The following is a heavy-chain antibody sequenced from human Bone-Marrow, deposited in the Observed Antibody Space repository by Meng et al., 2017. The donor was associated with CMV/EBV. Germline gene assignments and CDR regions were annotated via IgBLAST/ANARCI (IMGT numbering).Heavy chain of an antibody. CDR3: AAHHVTGDSSGYQDY. CDR2: IVVGSGNT. CDR1: GFTFTSSA. J-gene: IGHJ4*02. D-gene: IGHD3-22*01. V-gene: IGHV1-58*01. Sequence: SVKVSCKASGFTFTSSAVQWVRQARGQRLEWMGWIVVGSGNTNYVQKFQERVTITRDMSTSTAYMELSSLRSEDTAVYYCAAHHVTGDSSGYQDYWGQGTLVTVPS.